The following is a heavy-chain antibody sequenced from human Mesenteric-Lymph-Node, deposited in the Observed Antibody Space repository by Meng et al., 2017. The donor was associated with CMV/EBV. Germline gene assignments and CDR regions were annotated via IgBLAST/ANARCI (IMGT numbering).Heavy chain of an antibody. V-gene: IGHV1-18*01. CDR2: ITVYNGNT. J-gene: IGHJ4*02. Sequence: KASVYIFIKNNFRWVRQAPGQGLEWMGRITVYNGNTKYEQKLQDRITMTTDTSTSTVYMELRSLAPDDTAVYYCARQPPSGYEFVDYWGQGTLVTVSS. CDR3: ARQPPSGYEFVDY. D-gene: IGHD5-12*01. CDR1: VYIFIKNN.